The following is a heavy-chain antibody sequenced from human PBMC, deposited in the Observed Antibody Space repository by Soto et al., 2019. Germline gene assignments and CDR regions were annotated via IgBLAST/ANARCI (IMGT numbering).Heavy chain of an antibody. V-gene: IGHV3-33*01. Sequence: QVQLVESGGGVVQPGRSLRLSCVVSGFTFSSYGMHWVRQAPGKGLEWVAVIWYDGSHENYADSVKGRFTISRDNSKNTLYLQMNSLSSEDTAVYYCARRMAGSSWPQWCIDYWGQGTLVSVSS. CDR3: ARRMAGSSWPQWCIDY. J-gene: IGHJ4*02. D-gene: IGHD2-8*01. CDR1: GFTFSSYG. CDR2: IWYDGSHE.